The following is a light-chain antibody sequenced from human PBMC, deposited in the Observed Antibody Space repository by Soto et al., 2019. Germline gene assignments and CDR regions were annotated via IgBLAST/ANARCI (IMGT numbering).Light chain of an antibody. J-gene: IGKJ4*01. V-gene: IGKV3-20*01. CDR2: GAS. CDR1: QTISDTS. CDR3: QQFGVSPT. Sequence: EIVLTQSPGTLSLSPGERATLSCRASQTISDTSLAWYQQKPGQAPRLLIYGASSRATDIPDRFSGTGSGTDFTLTIDRLEPEDFAVYYCQQFGVSPTFGGGTKVEIK.